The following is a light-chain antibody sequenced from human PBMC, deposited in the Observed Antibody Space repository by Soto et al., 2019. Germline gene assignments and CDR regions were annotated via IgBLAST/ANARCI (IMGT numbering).Light chain of an antibody. CDR2: LNSDGSH. CDR1: SGHSSYA. Sequence: QSVLTQSPSASASLGASVKLTCTLSSGHSSYAIAWHQQQPEKGPRYLMKLNSDGSHSKGDGIPDRFSGSSSGAERYPTISSLQSEDEADYYCQTWGTGMVFGGGTKVTVL. J-gene: IGLJ3*02. CDR3: QTWGTGMV. V-gene: IGLV4-69*01.